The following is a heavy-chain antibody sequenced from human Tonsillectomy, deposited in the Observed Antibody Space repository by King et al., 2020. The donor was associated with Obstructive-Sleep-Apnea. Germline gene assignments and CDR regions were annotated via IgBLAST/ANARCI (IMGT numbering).Heavy chain of an antibody. CDR3: AREGGYYDSSGYAPIFDY. D-gene: IGHD3-22*01. J-gene: IGHJ4*02. Sequence: VQLVESGGGLVQPGGSLRLSCAASGFTFSSYSLHWVRQAPGKGLEWLSYISSGGTTIYYAYSVQGRFTISRDNAKNSLSLQINSLGAEDTAVYFCAREGGYYDSSGYAPIFDYWGQGTLVTVSS. CDR1: GFTFSSYS. V-gene: IGHV3-48*03. CDR2: ISSGGTTI.